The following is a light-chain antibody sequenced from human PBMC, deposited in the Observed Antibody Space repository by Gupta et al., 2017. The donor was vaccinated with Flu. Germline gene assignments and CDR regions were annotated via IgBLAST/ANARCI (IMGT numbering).Light chain of an antibody. V-gene: IGKV1-39*01. CDR2: ATS. Sequence: PSSLSVSVGNRVTISCRASQNILTYLNWYQQKPGKAPNLLIHATSSLQAGVPSRFSGSGSGTDFTLTINSLQPEDFATYSCQQSYNTPRTFGQGTKVVIK. CDR1: QNILTY. J-gene: IGKJ1*01. CDR3: QQSYNTPRT.